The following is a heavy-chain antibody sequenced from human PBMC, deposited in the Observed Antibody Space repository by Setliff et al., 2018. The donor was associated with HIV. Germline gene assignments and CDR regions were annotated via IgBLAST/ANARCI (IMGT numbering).Heavy chain of an antibody. D-gene: IGHD3-3*01. J-gene: IGHJ4*02. CDR1: GGSMSSSGPGYY. V-gene: IGHV4-39*01. Sequence: PSETLSLTCTVSGGSMSSSGPGYYWGWVRQTPGGGLEWIGSVYYRGRTYYNPSPKSRVTISVDTSKNQLSLRLTSMAAADTAMYYCARSQPDTIFGVVTFDCWGQGKMVTVSS. CDR3: ARSQPDTIFGVVTFDC. CDR2: VYYRGRT.